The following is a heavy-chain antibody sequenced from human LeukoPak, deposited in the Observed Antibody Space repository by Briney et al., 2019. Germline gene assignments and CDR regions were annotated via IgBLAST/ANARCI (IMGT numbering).Heavy chain of an antibody. CDR1: GYTFTGYY. CDR2: INPNSGGT. CDR3: ARDLHSSGYYRSDAFDI. V-gene: IGHV1-2*02. D-gene: IGHD3-22*01. J-gene: IGHJ3*02. Sequence: ASVKVSCKASGYTFTGYYMHWVRQAPGQGLEWMGWINPNSGGTNYAQKFQGRVTMTRDTSISTAYMELRSLRSDDTAVYYCARDLHSSGYYRSDAFDIWGQGTMVTVSS.